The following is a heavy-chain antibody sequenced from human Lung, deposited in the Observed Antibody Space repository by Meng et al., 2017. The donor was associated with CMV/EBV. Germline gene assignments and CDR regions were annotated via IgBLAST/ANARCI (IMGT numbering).Heavy chain of an antibody. J-gene: IGHJ4*02. CDR2: IYHSGST. D-gene: IGHD6-19*01. CDR1: GGSISSRNW. V-gene: IGHV4-4*02. CDR3: ASFPPPGKQWLVTDY. Sequence: SGPGLGKPSGTRSLPCAVSGGSISSRNWWIWCRQPPGKGLEWIGEIYHSGSTNYNPSLKSRVTISVDKSKNQFSLKLISVTAADTAVYYCASFPPPGKQWLVTDYWGQGTLVTVSS.